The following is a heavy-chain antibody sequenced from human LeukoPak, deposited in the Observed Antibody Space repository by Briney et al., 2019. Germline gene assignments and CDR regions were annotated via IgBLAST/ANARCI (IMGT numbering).Heavy chain of an antibody. Sequence: GGSLRLSCAASGFTFSSYAMSWVRQAPGKGLEWVSAISGSGGSTYYADSVKGRFTISRDNSKNTLYLQMNSLRAEDTAVYYCAKDRGYYYGSGGDFDYWGQGTLVTVSS. CDR1: GFTFSSYA. CDR3: AKDRGYYYGSGGDFDY. D-gene: IGHD3-10*01. CDR2: ISGSGGST. J-gene: IGHJ4*02. V-gene: IGHV3-23*01.